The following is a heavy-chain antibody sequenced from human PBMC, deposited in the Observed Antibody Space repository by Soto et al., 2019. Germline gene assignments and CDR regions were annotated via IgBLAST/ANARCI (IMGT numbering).Heavy chain of an antibody. V-gene: IGHV1-3*01. D-gene: IGHD3-10*01. Sequence: QVQLVQSGAEVKKPGASVKVSCKASGYTFTSYAMHWVRQAPGQRLEWMGWINAGNGSTKYSQKFQGRVTITRDTSASTAYMELSSLRSEDTAVYYCARDRGYGSGSYPGYFDLWGRGTLVTVSS. J-gene: IGHJ2*01. CDR1: GYTFTSYA. CDR3: ARDRGYGSGSYPGYFDL. CDR2: INAGNGST.